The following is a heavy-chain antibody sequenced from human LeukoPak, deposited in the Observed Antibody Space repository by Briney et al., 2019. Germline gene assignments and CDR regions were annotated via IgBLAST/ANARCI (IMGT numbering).Heavy chain of an antibody. CDR1: GFTFSSYA. J-gene: IGHJ4*02. CDR3: AKEEDDFWSGYYHYFDY. V-gene: IGHV3-23*01. Sequence: GGSLRLSCAASGFTFSSYAMSWVRQAPGKGLEWVSAISGSGGSTYYADSVKGRFTISRDNSKNTLYLQMNSLRAKDTAVYYCAKEEDDFWSGYYHYFDYWGQGTLVTVSS. D-gene: IGHD3-3*01. CDR2: ISGSGGST.